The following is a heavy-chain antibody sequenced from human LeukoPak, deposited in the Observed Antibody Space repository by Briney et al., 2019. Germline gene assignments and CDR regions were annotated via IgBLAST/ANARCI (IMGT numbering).Heavy chain of an antibody. CDR2: IIPIFGTA. V-gene: IGHV1-69*13. CDR1: GGTFSSYA. J-gene: IGHJ4*02. CDR3: ARVLDYDILTGSKAWYFDY. D-gene: IGHD3-9*01. Sequence: SVTVSCTASGGTFSSYAISWVRQAPGQGLEWMGGIIPIFGTANYAQKFQGRVTITADESTSTAYMELSSLRSEDTAVYYCARVLDYDILTGSKAWYFDYWGQGTLVTVSS.